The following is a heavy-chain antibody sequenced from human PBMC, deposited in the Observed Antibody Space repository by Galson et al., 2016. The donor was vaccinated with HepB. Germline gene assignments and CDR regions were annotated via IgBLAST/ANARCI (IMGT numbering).Heavy chain of an antibody. CDR2: IYHRGRT. D-gene: IGHD3-10*01. J-gene: IGHJ5*02. CDR1: GGLVTNSYW. Sequence: SETLSLTCAVSGGLVTNSYWWTWVRQAPGKGLEWIAEIYHRGRTTYNPSLKSRVSLSVDGSKNEFSLKLSSVTAADTALYYCARHRRGWFDPWGQGTLVTVSS. CDR3: ARHRRGWFDP. V-gene: IGHV4-4*02.